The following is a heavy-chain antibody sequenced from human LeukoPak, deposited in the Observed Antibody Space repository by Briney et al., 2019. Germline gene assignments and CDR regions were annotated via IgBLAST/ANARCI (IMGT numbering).Heavy chain of an antibody. CDR3: ARGPDPMVRGVIHY. Sequence: SETLSLTCAVYGGSFSGYYWSWIRQPPGKGREWIGEINHSGSTDYNPSLKSRVTISVDTSKNQFSLKLSSVTAADTAVSYCARGPDPMVRGVIHYWGQGTLVTVSS. CDR1: GGSFSGYY. V-gene: IGHV4-34*01. J-gene: IGHJ4*02. CDR2: INHSGST. D-gene: IGHD3-10*01.